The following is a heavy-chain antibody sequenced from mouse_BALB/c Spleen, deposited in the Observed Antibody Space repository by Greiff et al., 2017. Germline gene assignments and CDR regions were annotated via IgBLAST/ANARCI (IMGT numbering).Heavy chain of an antibody. CDR1: GYTFTSYT. Sequence: VQLQQSAAELARPGASVKMSCKASGYTFTSYTMHWVKQRPGQGLEWIGYINPSSGYTEYNQKFKDKTTLTADKSSSTAYMQLSSLTSEDSAVYYCARLEADYDGAYWGQGTTLTVSS. CDR2: INPSSGYT. V-gene: IGHV1-4*02. CDR3: ARLEADYDGAY. J-gene: IGHJ2*01. D-gene: IGHD2-4*01.